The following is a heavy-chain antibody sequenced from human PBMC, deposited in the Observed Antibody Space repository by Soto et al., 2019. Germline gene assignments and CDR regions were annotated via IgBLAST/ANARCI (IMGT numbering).Heavy chain of an antibody. CDR2: ISTSSSYI. D-gene: IGHD1-26*01. CDR3: ARGRPSGSWVAPNY. Sequence: EVQLVESGGGLVKPGGSLRLSCAASGFTFSYYSMNWVRQAPGKGLEWVSSISTSSSYIYYADSVKGRFTISIDNAKNSLYLQVNSLIAEDTAVYYCARGRPSGSWVAPNYWGQGTMVTVSS. V-gene: IGHV3-21*01. J-gene: IGHJ4*02. CDR1: GFTFSYYS.